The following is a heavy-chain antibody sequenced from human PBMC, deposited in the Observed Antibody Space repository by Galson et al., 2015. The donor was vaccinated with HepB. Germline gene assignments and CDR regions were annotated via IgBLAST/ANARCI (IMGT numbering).Heavy chain of an antibody. CDR3: ASVNSESLGGTRTYYDYVWGTPTGWFDP. CDR1: GYTFTGYY. J-gene: IGHJ5*02. D-gene: IGHD3-16*01. V-gene: IGHV1-2*02. Sequence: SVKVSCKASGYTFTGYYMHWVRQAPGQGLEWMGWINPNSGGTNYAQKFQGRVTMTRDTSISTAYMELSRLRSDDTAVYYCASVNSESLGGTRTYYDYVWGTPTGWFDPWGQGTLVTVSS. CDR2: INPNSGGT.